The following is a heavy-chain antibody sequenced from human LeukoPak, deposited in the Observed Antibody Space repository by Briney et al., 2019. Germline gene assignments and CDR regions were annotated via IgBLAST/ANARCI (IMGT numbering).Heavy chain of an antibody. D-gene: IGHD3-22*01. Sequence: GGSLRLSCAASGFTFSSYWMHWVRHAPGKGLVWVSRINSDGSSTSYADSVKGRFTISRDNAKNTLYLQMNSLRAEDTAVYYCARGAMIGYYFDYWGQGTLVTVSS. J-gene: IGHJ4*02. V-gene: IGHV3-74*01. CDR1: GFTFSSYW. CDR2: INSDGSST. CDR3: ARGAMIGYYFDY.